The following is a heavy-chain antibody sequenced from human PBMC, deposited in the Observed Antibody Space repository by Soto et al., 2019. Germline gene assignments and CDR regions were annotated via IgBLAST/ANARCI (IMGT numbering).Heavy chain of an antibody. Sequence: SETLSLTCAVYGGSFSGYYWSWIRQPPGKGLEWIGEINHSGSTNYNPSLKSRVTISVDTSKNQFSLKLSSVTAADTTVYYCARGPGYSGYDEDYYYGMDVWGQGTTVTVSS. CDR3: ARGPGYSGYDEDYYYGMDV. V-gene: IGHV4-34*01. D-gene: IGHD5-12*01. J-gene: IGHJ6*02. CDR1: GGSFSGYY. CDR2: INHSGST.